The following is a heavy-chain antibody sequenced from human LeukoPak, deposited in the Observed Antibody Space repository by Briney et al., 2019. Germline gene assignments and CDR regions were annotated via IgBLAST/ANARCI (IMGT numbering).Heavy chain of an antibody. Sequence: ASVKVSCKASGYTFTSYGISWVRQAPGQGLEWMGWISAYNGNTNYAQKLQGRVTMTTDTSTSTAYMELRSLRSDDTAVYYCARDRRDGYNPYYFDYWGQGTLVTVSS. CDR3: ARDRRDGYNPYYFDY. D-gene: IGHD5-24*01. J-gene: IGHJ4*02. V-gene: IGHV1-18*01. CDR2: ISAYNGNT. CDR1: GYTFTSYG.